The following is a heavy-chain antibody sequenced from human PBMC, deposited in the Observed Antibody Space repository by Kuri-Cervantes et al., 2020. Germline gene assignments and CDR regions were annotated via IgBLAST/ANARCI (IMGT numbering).Heavy chain of an antibody. CDR2: TYYRSKWYN. V-gene: IGHV6-1*01. CDR1: GDSVSSKSAA. D-gene: IGHD3-10*01. J-gene: IGHJ3*01. Sequence: SQTLSLTCAISGDSVSSKSAAWTWIRQSPSRGLEWLGRTYYRSKWYNDHATSVKSRITINPDTSKNQFSLQLNSVTPEDTAVYYCAKETGVGGSGAFGDGSDVWGQGTMVTVSS. CDR3: AKETGVGGSGAFGDGSDV.